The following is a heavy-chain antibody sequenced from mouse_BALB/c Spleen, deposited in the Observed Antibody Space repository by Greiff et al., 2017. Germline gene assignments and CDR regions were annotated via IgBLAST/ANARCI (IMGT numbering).Heavy chain of an antibody. CDR3: VRQGWDYFDY. V-gene: IGHV10-1*02. J-gene: IGHJ2*01. Sequence: EVQVVESGGGLVQPKGSLKLSCAASGFTFNTYAMNWVRQAPGKGLEWVARIRSKSNNDATYYADSVKDRVTISRDDSQSMLYLQMNNLKTEDIAMDCCVRQGWDYFDYWGQGTTLTVSS. D-gene: IGHD3-3*01. CDR2: IRSKSNNDAT. CDR1: GFTFNTYA.